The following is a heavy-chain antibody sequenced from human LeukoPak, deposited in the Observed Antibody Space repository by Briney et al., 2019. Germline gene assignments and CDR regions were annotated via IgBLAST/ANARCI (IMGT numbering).Heavy chain of an antibody. CDR2: INHSGST. J-gene: IGHJ4*02. CDR3: AISTGYYRKVFDY. D-gene: IGHD3-9*01. CDR1: GGSFSGYY. Sequence: PSETLSLTCAVYGGSFSGYYWSWIRQPPGKGLEWIGEINHSGSTNYNPSLKSRVTLSLDTSKNQFSLKLSSVTAADTAVYYCAISTGYYRKVFDYWGQGTLVIVSS. V-gene: IGHV4-34*01.